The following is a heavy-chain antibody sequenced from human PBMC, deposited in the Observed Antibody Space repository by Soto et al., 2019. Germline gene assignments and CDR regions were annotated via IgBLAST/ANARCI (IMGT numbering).Heavy chain of an antibody. J-gene: IGHJ3*02. Sequence: QVQLVQSGAEVKKPGSSVKVSCKASGGTFSNNGVSWVRQAPGQGLEWMGGVIPIFGTPNYAQKFQGRVTITADESTSTAYMELSSLRSADTAMYYCARIRGAVTYAFDIWGQGTMVTVSS. D-gene: IGHD4-17*01. CDR2: VIPIFGTP. CDR1: GGTFSNNG. V-gene: IGHV1-69*12. CDR3: ARIRGAVTYAFDI.